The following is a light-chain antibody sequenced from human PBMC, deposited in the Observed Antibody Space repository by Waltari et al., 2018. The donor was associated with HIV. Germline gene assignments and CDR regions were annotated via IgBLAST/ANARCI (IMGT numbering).Light chain of an antibody. V-gene: IGKV1-27*01. CDR1: RDISND. Sequence: DIQMSQAPSSLSASVGDRVTITCRASRDISNDLAWYQQKSGEVPKLLIYGASTLRSGVSSRFRGSGSGTEFTLTINGLQPEDVASYYCQNYDSAPVAFGQETRLEI. J-gene: IGKJ5*01. CDR3: QNYDSAPVA. CDR2: GAS.